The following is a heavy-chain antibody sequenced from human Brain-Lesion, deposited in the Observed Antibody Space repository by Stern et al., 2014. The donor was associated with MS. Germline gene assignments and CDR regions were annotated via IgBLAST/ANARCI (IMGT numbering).Heavy chain of an antibody. CDR3: ARVGVYVQTGWFDP. Sequence: QVHLVESGPGLVKPSQTLSLTCTVSGGSISSGGYYWSWIRQHPGKGLEWIGYIHYSGSTYYNSALKSRVTISRDTSKNQFSLNLNSVTAADTAVYYCARVGVYVQTGWFDPWGQGALVTVSS. D-gene: IGHD2-8*01. J-gene: IGHJ5*02. V-gene: IGHV4-31*03. CDR1: GGSISSGGYY. CDR2: IHYSGST.